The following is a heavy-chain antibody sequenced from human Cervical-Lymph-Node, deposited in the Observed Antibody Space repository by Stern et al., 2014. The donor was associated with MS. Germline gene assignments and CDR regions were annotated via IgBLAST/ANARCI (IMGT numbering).Heavy chain of an antibody. Sequence: EVQLVESGAEVKKPGESLNISCQGLGYDFSRYWIGWVRQKPGKGLAWMGISYPGDSDTRYSPSFRGQVTISVDNSHTTAYLQWSSLKASDTAIYYCARLRGLGGLRYWGQGTLISVSS. J-gene: IGHJ4*02. CDR3: ARLRGLGGLRY. CDR2: SYPGDSDT. CDR1: GYDFSRYW. D-gene: IGHD4-23*01. V-gene: IGHV5-51*03.